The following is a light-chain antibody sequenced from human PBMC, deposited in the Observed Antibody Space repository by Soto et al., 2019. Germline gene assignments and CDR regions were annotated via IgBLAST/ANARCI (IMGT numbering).Light chain of an antibody. CDR3: QHYKTYSRT. Sequence: DIKMTQSPSTLSASVGDRVTITCRASQSISSWLAWYQQKPGKAPKLLIYDGSSFESGVPSRFSGSGSGTEFTLTISSLQPDDSATYYCQHYKTYSRTFGQGTRVDIK. CDR2: DGS. V-gene: IGKV1-5*01. J-gene: IGKJ1*01. CDR1: QSISSW.